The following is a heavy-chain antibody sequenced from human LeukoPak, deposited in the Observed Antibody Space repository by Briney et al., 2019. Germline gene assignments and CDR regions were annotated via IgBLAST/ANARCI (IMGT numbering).Heavy chain of an antibody. CDR2: ISPYNGGT. CDR3: ARGKVGVDWCFDI. D-gene: IGHD1-26*01. J-gene: IGHJ2*01. CDR1: GYTFTVYY. Sequence: ASVTVSCKASGYTFTVYYVHWVRQAPGQGLEWIGSISPYNGGTKFAQNFQGRVSMTSDASISTASMELRSLTSDDTAVYYCARGKVGVDWCFDIWGRGTLVSVSS. V-gene: IGHV1-2*02.